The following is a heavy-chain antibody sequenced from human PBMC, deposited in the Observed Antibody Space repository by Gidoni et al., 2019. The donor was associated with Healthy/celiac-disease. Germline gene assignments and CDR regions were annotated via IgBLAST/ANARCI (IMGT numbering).Heavy chain of an antibody. Sequence: EVQLVASGGGLVQPGGSLRVSCVAFGFTFSNFWMSWVRQAPGKGLEWVANIKQDGNEKYYVDSVKGRFTISRDNAENSLYLQMNSLRVEDTAVYYCVREGVGAYDCWGQGTLVTVSS. J-gene: IGHJ4*02. CDR3: VREGVGAYDC. CDR2: IKQDGNEK. CDR1: GFTFSNFW. D-gene: IGHD1-26*01. V-gene: IGHV3-7*01.